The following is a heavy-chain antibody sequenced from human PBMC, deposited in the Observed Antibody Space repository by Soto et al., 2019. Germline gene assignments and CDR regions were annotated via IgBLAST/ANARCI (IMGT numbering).Heavy chain of an antibody. Sequence: GGSLRLSCAASGFTFTRYSMNWVRQAPGKGLEWVSSISSTTNYIYYGDSMKGRFTISGDNGKNSLYLEMHSLRAEDTAVYYCARESEDLTSNFDYWGQGTLVTV. CDR1: GFTFTRYS. CDR3: ARESEDLTSNFDY. CDR2: ISSTTNYI. J-gene: IGHJ4*02. V-gene: IGHV3-21*06.